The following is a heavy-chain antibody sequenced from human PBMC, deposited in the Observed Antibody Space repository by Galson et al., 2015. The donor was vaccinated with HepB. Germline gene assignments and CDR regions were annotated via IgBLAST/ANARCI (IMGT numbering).Heavy chain of an antibody. V-gene: IGHV1-24*01. CDR1: GYTFTSYG. CDR2: FDPEDGET. Sequence: SVKVSCKASGYTFTSYGISWVRQAPGKGLEWMGGFDPEDGETIYAQKFQGRVTMTEDTSTDTAYMELSSLRSEDTAVYYCATRAPSTGTSCLDLDFWGQGTRVTVSS. J-gene: IGHJ4*02. CDR3: ATRAPSTGTSCLDLDF. D-gene: IGHD2-2*01.